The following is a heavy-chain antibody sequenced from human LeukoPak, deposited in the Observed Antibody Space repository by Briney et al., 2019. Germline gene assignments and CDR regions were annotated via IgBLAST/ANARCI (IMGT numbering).Heavy chain of an antibody. CDR1: GFTFSSYS. Sequence: GGSLRLSCAASGFTFSSYSMNWVRQAPGKGLEGVSSISSSSSYIYYADSVKGRFTISRDNAKNSLYLQMNSLGAEDTAVYYCARDNQVVATSQYYYYYMDVWGKGTTVTISS. D-gene: IGHD5-12*01. CDR3: ARDNQVVATSQYYYYYMDV. CDR2: ISSSSSYI. J-gene: IGHJ6*03. V-gene: IGHV3-21*01.